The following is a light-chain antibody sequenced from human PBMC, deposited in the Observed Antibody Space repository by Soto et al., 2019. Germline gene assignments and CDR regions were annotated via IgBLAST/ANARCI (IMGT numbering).Light chain of an antibody. V-gene: IGLV2-14*01. CDR1: SNDVGIYNY. CDR2: EVT. J-gene: IGLJ3*02. CDR3: GSYTISSTWV. Sequence: QSALTQPASVSGSPGQSITISCTGTSNDVGIYNYVSWYQQHPGKAPKLMIYEVTNRPSGVSDRFSGSKSDNTASLTISGLRAENGGDYYRGSYTISSTWVFGGGPKLTV.